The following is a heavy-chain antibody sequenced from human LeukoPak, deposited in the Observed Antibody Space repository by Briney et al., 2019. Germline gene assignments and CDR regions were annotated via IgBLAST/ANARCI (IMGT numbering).Heavy chain of an antibody. CDR1: GFTFSSYS. CDR3: ASLTGERKLYYFDY. CDR2: ISSSSSYI. Sequence: PGGSLRLSCAASGFTFSSYSMNWVRQAPGKGLEWVSSISSSSSYIYYADSVKGRFTISRDNAKNSLYLQMNSQRAEDTAVYYCASLTGERKLYYFDYWGQGTLVTVSS. J-gene: IGHJ4*02. D-gene: IGHD7-27*01. V-gene: IGHV3-21*01.